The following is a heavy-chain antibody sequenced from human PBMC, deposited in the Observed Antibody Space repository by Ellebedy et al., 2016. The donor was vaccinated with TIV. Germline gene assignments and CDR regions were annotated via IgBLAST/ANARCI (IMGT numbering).Heavy chain of an antibody. CDR1: GGSISSSRYY. V-gene: IGHV4-39*01. D-gene: IGHD1-1*01. CDR3: ASQRMEWTNGRIDY. J-gene: IGHJ4*02. CDR2: VYYSGST. Sequence: SETLSLTCTVSGGSISSSRYYWGWIRQPPGTGLEWIGSVYYSGSTYYKPSLKSRVTISVDTSKNQFSLHLASVTAADTAGYYCASQRMEWTNGRIDYWGQGTLVTVSS.